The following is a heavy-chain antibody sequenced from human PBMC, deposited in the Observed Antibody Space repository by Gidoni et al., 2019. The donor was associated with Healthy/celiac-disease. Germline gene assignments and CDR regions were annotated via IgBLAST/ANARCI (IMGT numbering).Heavy chain of an antibody. J-gene: IGHJ4*02. CDR2: IRNKAYGGTA. CDR1: GFTFGDYV. CDR3: TRAKWGNVHFDY. D-gene: IGHD1-26*01. Sequence: EVKLVESGGGLVQPGRSRRISCTASGFTFGDYVMTWGRQAPGKGLEWVGFIRNKAYGGTAEYAASVKGRFTISRDDSKSIAYLQMNSLKIEDTAVYYCTRAKWGNVHFDYWGQGTLVTVSS. V-gene: IGHV3-49*04.